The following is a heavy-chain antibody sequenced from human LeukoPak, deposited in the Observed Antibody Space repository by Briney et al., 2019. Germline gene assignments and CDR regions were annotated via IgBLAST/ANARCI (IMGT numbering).Heavy chain of an antibody. V-gene: IGHV1-69*04. CDR2: IIPILGIA. D-gene: IGHD6-25*01. CDR3: ARDRGIAAAGHYGMDV. J-gene: IGHJ6*02. Sequence: ASVKVSCKASGGTFSSYAISWVRQAPGQGLEWMGRIIPILGIANYAQKFQGRVTITADKSTSTAYMELSSLRSEDTAVYYCARDRGIAAAGHYGMDVWGQGTTVTVSS. CDR1: GGTFSSYA.